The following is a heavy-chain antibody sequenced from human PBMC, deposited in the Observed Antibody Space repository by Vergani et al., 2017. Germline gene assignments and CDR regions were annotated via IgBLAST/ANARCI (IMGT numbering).Heavy chain of an antibody. CDR2: ISGSGAST. Sequence: EVQLLESGGGVVQPGGSLRLSCAASGFIFSSHAMTWVRQAPGKGLEWVSTISGSGASTYYADSVKGRFSISRDNSKNTLLLQMNSLRAKDTAVYYCAKIPNFNIRPTYYWGQGTLVTVSS. CDR1: GFIFSSHA. V-gene: IGHV3-23*01. D-gene: IGHD2-21*01. CDR3: AKIPNFNIRPTYY. J-gene: IGHJ4*02.